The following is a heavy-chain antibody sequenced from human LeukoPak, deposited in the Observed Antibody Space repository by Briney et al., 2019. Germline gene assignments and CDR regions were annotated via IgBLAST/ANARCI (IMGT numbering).Heavy chain of an antibody. CDR3: ARGVDWFDP. Sequence: PSETLSLTCTVSGGSISSYYWSWIRQPPGKGLEWIGYIYYSGSTNYNPSLKSRVTISVDTSKNQFSLKLSSVTAADTAVYYCARGVDWFDPWGQGTLVTVSS. CDR2: IYYSGST. D-gene: IGHD2-15*01. CDR1: GGSISSYY. J-gene: IGHJ5*02. V-gene: IGHV4-59*01.